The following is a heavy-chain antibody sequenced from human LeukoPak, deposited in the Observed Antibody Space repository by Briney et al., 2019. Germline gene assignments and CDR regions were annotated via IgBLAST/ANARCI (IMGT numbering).Heavy chain of an antibody. CDR1: DDSIKSRSSF. J-gene: IGHJ4*02. CDR3: ATRDYYADDIGYYPFAY. D-gene: IGHD3-3*01. CDR2: VFSSGNT. Sequence: PSETLSLTCTVSDDSIKSRSSFWAWIRQPPGKGLEWVGSVFSSGNTYLNPSLRGRITISVDTSKNHVSLKLRSVTAADTAIYYCATRDYYADDIGYYPFAYWAQGTLVTVSS. V-gene: IGHV4-39*02.